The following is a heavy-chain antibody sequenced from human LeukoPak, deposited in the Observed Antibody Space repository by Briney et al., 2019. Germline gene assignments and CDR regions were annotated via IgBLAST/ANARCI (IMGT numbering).Heavy chain of an antibody. Sequence: PSETLSLTCTVSGGSISSYYWSWIRQPPGKGLEWIGYIYYSGSTNYNPSLKSRVTISVDTSKNQFSLKLSSVTAADTAVYYCAREAYYDILTGYRARFFDYWGQGTLVTVSS. D-gene: IGHD3-9*01. CDR3: AREAYYDILTGYRARFFDY. J-gene: IGHJ4*02. CDR1: GGSISSYY. V-gene: IGHV4-59*01. CDR2: IYYSGST.